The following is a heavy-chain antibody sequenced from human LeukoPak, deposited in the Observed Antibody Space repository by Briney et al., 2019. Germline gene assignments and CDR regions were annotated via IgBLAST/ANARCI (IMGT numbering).Heavy chain of an antibody. D-gene: IGHD3-16*02. Sequence: ASVKVSCKASGYTFTGYYMHWVRQAPGQGLEWMGWINPNSGGTNYAQKFQGRVTMTRDTSISTAYMELSRLRSDDTAVHYCARGPRAGMITFGGVIAYFDYWGQGTLVTVSS. V-gene: IGHV1-2*02. CDR1: GYTFTGYY. J-gene: IGHJ4*02. CDR3: ARGPRAGMITFGGVIAYFDY. CDR2: INPNSGGT.